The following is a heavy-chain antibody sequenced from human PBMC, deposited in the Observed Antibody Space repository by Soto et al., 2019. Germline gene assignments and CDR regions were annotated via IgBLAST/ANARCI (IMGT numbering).Heavy chain of an antibody. Sequence: ASVKVSCKASGYSFITSYHMHWVRQAPGQGLEGVGIINPTGSMTSYSQKVQGRLTMTRDTSTATDYMELSNLTSEDTALYFCERDTGYDHDAFDIWGQGTMVTVS. V-gene: IGHV1-46*01. D-gene: IGHD5-12*01. CDR2: INPTGSMT. J-gene: IGHJ3*02. CDR1: GYSFITSYH. CDR3: ERDTGYDHDAFDI.